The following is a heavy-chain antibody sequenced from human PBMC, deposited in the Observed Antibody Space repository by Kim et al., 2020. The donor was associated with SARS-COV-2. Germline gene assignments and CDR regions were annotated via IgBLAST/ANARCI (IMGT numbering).Heavy chain of an antibody. CDR3: AKAHTRTVAFYLGY. CDR1: GFTFSSYA. Sequence: GGSLRLSCAASGFTFSSYAMSWVRQAPGKGLEWVSGISGSGDSTYYADSVKGRFTISRDNSKNTLYLQMNSLRAEDTAVYYCAKAHTRTVAFYLGYWGQGTLVTVSS. J-gene: IGHJ4*02. D-gene: IGHD4-4*01. V-gene: IGHV3-23*01. CDR2: ISGSGDST.